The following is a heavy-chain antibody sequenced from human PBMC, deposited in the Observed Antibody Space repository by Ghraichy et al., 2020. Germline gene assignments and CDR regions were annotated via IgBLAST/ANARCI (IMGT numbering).Heavy chain of an antibody. CDR3: ARQGASVADFQH. J-gene: IGHJ1*01. D-gene: IGHD6-19*01. CDR1: GGTFSSYA. CDR2: IIPFFGTA. Sequence: VKVSCKASGGTFSSYAISWVRQAPGQGLEWMGGIIPFFGTANYAQKFQGRVAITADESTSTAYMELSSLRSEDTAVYYCARQGASVADFQHWGQGTLVTVSS. V-gene: IGHV1-69*13.